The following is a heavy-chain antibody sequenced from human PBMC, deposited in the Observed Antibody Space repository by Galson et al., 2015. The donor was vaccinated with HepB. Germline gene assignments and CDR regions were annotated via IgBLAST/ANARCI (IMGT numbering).Heavy chain of an antibody. J-gene: IGHJ5*02. D-gene: IGHD6-13*01. CDR3: ARDPLGLGAAAWMVTGPRGGFDP. Sequence: QSGAEVKKPGASVKVSCRASGYTFTSYGISWVRQATGQGLEWMGWISAYNGNTNYAQKLQGRVTMTTDTSTSTAYMELRSLRSDDTAVYYCARDPLGLGAAAWMVTGPRGGFDPWGQGTLVTVSS. CDR2: ISAYNGNT. CDR1: GYTFTSYG. V-gene: IGHV1-18*04.